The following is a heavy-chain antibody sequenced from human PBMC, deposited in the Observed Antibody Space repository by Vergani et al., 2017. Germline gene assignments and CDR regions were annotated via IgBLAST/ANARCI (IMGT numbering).Heavy chain of an antibody. Sequence: QVQLVQSGAELKKPGASVKVSCKASGYTFTTYGISWVRQAPGQGLEWMGWISASNGNTNYAQKLLGRVTMTTDRSTSTAYMELRSLRSDDTAVYYCARGRLKIEGVTSNWFDPWGQGTLVTVSS. V-gene: IGHV1-18*01. CDR1: GYTFTTYG. CDR2: ISASNGNT. CDR3: ARGRLKIEGVTSNWFDP. J-gene: IGHJ5*02. D-gene: IGHD1-26*01.